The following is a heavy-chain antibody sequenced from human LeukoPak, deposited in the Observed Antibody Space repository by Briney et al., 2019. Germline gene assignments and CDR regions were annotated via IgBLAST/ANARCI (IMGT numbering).Heavy chain of an antibody. D-gene: IGHD3-9*01. V-gene: IGHV4-39*01. CDR2: IYYSGTT. J-gene: IGHJ4*02. Sequence: SETLSLTCIVSNVSISSKSYYWGWIRQSPGKGLEWIGSIYYSGTTYYNPSLKSRVTISVDTSKNQFSLDLTSVTAADTAVYYCATSGDILTGYQRVTLAYWGQGTLVTVSS. CDR3: ATSGDILTGYQRVTLAY. CDR1: NVSISSKSYY.